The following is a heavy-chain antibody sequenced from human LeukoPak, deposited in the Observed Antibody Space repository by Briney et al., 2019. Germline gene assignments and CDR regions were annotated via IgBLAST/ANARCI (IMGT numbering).Heavy chain of an antibody. V-gene: IGHV1-18*01. J-gene: IGHJ3*02. CDR3: ALSYQLLSLRAFDI. CDR1: GFTFTNYG. Sequence: GASVKVSCKASGFTFTNYGFTWVRQAPGQGLEWMGWISAYNGDTNYAQKLQGRVTMTTDTSISTAYMELSRLRSDDTAVYYCALSYQLLSLRAFDIWGQGTMVTVSS. D-gene: IGHD2-2*01. CDR2: ISAYNGDT.